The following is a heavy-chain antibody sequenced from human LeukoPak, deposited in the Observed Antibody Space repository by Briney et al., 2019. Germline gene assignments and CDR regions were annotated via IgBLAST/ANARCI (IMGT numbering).Heavy chain of an antibody. D-gene: IGHD5-18*01. CDR1: GGSISSYY. J-gene: IGHJ4*02. CDR2: IYTSGST. Sequence: SETLSLTCTVSGGSISSYYWSWIRQPAGRGLEWIGRIYTSGSTNYNPSLKSRVTMSVDTSKNQFSLKLSSVTAADTAVYYCARRGDSYAVFDYWGQGTLVTVSS. CDR3: ARRGDSYAVFDY. V-gene: IGHV4-4*07.